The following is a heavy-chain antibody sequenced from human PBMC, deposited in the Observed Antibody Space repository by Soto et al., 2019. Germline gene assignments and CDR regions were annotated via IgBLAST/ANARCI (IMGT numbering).Heavy chain of an antibody. CDR1: GFRFSSYA. Sequence: GGSLRLSCAAWGFRFSSYAMHWVRQAPGKWMEWVEVISYDGSNKYYADSVKGRFTISRDNSNNTLYLQMNSLTAEDTAAYYCASDTERYYFDYCAQGTLVTVCS. V-gene: IGHV3-30-3*01. J-gene: IGHJ4*02. D-gene: IGHD1-1*01. CDR3: ASDTERYYFDY. CDR2: ISYDGSNK.